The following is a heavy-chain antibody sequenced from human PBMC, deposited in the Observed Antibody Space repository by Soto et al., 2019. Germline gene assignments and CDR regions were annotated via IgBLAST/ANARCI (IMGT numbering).Heavy chain of an antibody. J-gene: IGHJ4*02. D-gene: IGHD6-13*01. CDR2: IIPIFGTA. CDR3: ARETIAAAGTGDYYFDY. CDR1: GGTFSSYA. V-gene: IGHV1-69*13. Sequence: GASVKVSWKASGGTFSSYAISWVRQAPGQGLEWMGGIIPIFGTANYAQKFQGRVTITADESTSTAYMELSSLRSEDTAVYYCARETIAAAGTGDYYFDYWGQGTLVTVSS.